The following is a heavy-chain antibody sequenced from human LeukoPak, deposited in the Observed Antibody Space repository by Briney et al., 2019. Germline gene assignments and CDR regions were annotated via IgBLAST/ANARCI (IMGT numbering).Heavy chain of an antibody. J-gene: IGHJ4*02. D-gene: IGHD6-19*01. CDR2: ISPSGGST. CDR3: ARDHGYSSGKFDY. V-gene: IGHV1-46*01. CDR1: GYTFTSNY. Sequence: APVKVSCKAFGYTFTSNYMHWVRQAPGQGPEWMGVISPSGGSTTYAQKLQGRVTMTTDTSTSTAYMELRSLRSDDTAVYYCARDHGYSSGKFDYWGQGTLVTVSS.